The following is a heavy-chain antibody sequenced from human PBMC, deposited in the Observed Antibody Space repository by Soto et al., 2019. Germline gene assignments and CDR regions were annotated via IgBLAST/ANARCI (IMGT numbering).Heavy chain of an antibody. CDR3: ASHGVGRDGYNSAFDI. V-gene: IGHV5-51*01. D-gene: IGHD5-12*01. CDR2: IYPGDSDT. CDR1: GYSFTSYW. Sequence: GESLKISCKGSGYSFTSYWIGWVRQMPGKGLEWMGIIYPGDSDTRYSPSFQGQVTISADKSISTAYLQWSSLKASDTAMYYCASHGVGRDGYNSAFDIWGQGTMVTVSS. J-gene: IGHJ3*02.